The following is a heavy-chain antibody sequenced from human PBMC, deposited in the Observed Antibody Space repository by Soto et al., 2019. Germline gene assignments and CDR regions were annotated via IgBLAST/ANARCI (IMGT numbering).Heavy chain of an antibody. CDR2: ISYDGSNK. CDR3: AKVGIGGGAAPPPHYYYGMDV. J-gene: IGHJ6*02. CDR1: GFTFSSYG. D-gene: IGHD6-6*01. V-gene: IGHV3-30*18. Sequence: QVQLVESGGGVVQPGRSLRLSCAASGFTFSSYGMHWVRQAPGKGLEWVAVISYDGSNKYYADSVKGRFTISRDNSKNTLYLQMNSLRAEDTAVYYCAKVGIGGGAAPPPHYYYGMDVWGQGTTVTVSS.